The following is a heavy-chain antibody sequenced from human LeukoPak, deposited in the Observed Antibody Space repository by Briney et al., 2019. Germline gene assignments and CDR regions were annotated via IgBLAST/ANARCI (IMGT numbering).Heavy chain of an antibody. J-gene: IGHJ4*02. Sequence: SVKVSCKVSGGTFSSYTISWGRRAAGQRLEWMGGIIPILGIANYTQKFQGRVTITANKPTSTAYMELSSLRSEDTAVYSCASPRRGAKRWGYYFDYWGQGTLVTVSS. D-gene: IGHD7-27*01. V-gene: IGHV1-69*02. CDR3: ASPRRGAKRWGYYFDY. CDR2: IIPILGIA. CDR1: GGTFSSYT.